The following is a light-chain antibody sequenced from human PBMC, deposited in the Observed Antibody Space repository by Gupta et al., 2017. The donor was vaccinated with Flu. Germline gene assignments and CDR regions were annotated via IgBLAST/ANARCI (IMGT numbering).Light chain of an antibody. CDR1: SSDVGGYEY. CDR3: RSYTNTGTLVV. V-gene: IGLV2-14*01. CDR2: EVS. J-gene: IGLJ2*01. Sequence: QSALTQPASVSGSPGQSIAISCTGTSSDVGGYEYVSWYQQHPDKAPKLIIFEVSNRPSGGSDPFSGSKSGHTASLTLSGLQAEDEADYFCRSYTNTGTLVVFGGGTKLTVL.